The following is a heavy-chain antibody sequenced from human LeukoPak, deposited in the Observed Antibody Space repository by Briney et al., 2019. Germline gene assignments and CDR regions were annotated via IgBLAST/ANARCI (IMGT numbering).Heavy chain of an antibody. CDR3: AREVILTGLTN. D-gene: IGHD3-9*01. CDR2: IYYSGST. V-gene: IGHV4-38-2*02. J-gene: IGHJ4*02. CDR1: GYSISSGYY. Sequence: SETLSLTCTVSGYSISSGYYWGWIRQPPGKGLEWIGYIYYSGSTYYNPSLKSRVTISVDTSKNQFSLKLSSVTAADTAVYYCAREVILTGLTNWGQGTLVTVSS.